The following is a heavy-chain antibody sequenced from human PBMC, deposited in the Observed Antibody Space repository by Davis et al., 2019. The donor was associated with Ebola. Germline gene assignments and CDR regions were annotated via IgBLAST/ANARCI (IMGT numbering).Heavy chain of an antibody. Sequence: GESLKISCAASGFTFSTHAMIWVRQAPGKGLEWVSGISGSGGSTYYADSVKDRFTISRDNSKNTLYLQMNSLRAEDTALYYCAKVKYYSTWRGGFDYWGQGTLATVSS. J-gene: IGHJ4*02. CDR2: ISGSGGST. D-gene: IGHD6-13*01. CDR1: GFTFSTHA. CDR3: AKVKYYSTWRGGFDY. V-gene: IGHV3-23*01.